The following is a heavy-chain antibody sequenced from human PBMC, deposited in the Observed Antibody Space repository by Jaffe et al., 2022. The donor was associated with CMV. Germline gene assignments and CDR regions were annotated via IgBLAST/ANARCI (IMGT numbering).Heavy chain of an antibody. V-gene: IGHV4-34*01. CDR2: INHSGST. J-gene: IGHJ6*02. CDR1: GGSFSGYY. Sequence: QVQLQQWGAGLLKPSETLSLTCAVYGGSFSGYYWSWIRQPPGKGLEWIGEINHSGSTNYNPSLKSRVTISVDTSKNQFSLKLSSVTAADTAVYYCARDLDEAWQLVPYYYYGMDVWGQGTTVTVSS. D-gene: IGHD6-6*01. CDR3: ARDLDEAWQLVPYYYYGMDV.